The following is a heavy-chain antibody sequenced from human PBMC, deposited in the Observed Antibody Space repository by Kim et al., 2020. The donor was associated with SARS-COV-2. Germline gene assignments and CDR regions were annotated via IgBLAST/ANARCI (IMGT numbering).Heavy chain of an antibody. D-gene: IGHD2-2*01. CDR1: GASISGNNG. Sequence: SETLSLTCAVSGASISGNNGWSWVRQAPGKGLEWIGEIDHSGYSYYNPSLKSRVIMSVDTSTNQISLRLTSGTAADTAVYYCARLHCSSTTCYYFDNWGQGTLVTVSS. V-gene: IGHV4-4*02. J-gene: IGHJ4*02. CDR3: ARLHCSSTTCYYFDN. CDR2: IDHSGYS.